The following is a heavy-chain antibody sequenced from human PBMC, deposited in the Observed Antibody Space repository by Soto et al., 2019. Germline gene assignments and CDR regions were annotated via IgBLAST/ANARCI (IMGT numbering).Heavy chain of an antibody. V-gene: IGHV3-23*01. CDR1: GFTFSSYA. CDR2: IGGGGSST. J-gene: IGHJ4*02. CDR3: AKEGGVVAGTEVDY. Sequence: EVQLLESGGGLVQPGGSLRLSCAASGFTFSSYAMSWVRQAPGKGLEWVSAIGGGGSSTYYADSVKGRFTISRDDSKNTLYLQMNSLRAEDTAVYYCAKEGGVVAGTEVDYWGQGTLVTVSS. D-gene: IGHD6-19*01.